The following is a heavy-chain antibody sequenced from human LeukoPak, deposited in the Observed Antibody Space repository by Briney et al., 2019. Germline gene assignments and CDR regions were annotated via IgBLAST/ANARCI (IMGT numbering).Heavy chain of an antibody. CDR3: ARDASSTPRGSGSYYNDPYFDY. CDR1: GFTFSDYY. Sequence: GGSLRLSCAASGFTFSDYYMSWIRQAPGEGLEWVSYISSSGSTIYYADSVKGRFTISRDSAKKSLYLQMNSLRAEDTAVYYCARDASSTPRGSGSYYNDPYFDYWGQGTLVTVSS. J-gene: IGHJ4*02. D-gene: IGHD3-10*01. V-gene: IGHV3-11*01. CDR2: ISSSGSTI.